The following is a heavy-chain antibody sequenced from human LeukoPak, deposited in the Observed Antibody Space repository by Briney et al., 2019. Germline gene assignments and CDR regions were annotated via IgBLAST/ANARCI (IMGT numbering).Heavy chain of an antibody. CDR2: IWYDGSNK. D-gene: IGHD6-13*01. CDR1: GFTFSSYG. CDR3: AKDRSSSS. Sequence: GGSLRLSCAASGFTFSSYGMHWVRQAPGKGLEWVVVIWYDGSNKYYADSVKGRFTISRDNSKNTLYLQMNSLRAEDTAVYYCAKDRSSSSWGQGTLVTASS. V-gene: IGHV3-33*06. J-gene: IGHJ4*02.